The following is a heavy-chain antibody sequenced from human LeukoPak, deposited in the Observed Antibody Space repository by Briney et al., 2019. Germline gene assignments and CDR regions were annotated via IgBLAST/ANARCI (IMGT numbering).Heavy chain of an antibody. Sequence: PGGSLRLSCAASGFTFSSYAMNWVRQAPGRGLEWVSVISGSGGSTYYADSVKGRFTISRDISKNTLYLQMNSLRAEDSALYYCARGGRGSAAVVAPRSFDIWGQGTMVTVSS. CDR2: ISGSGGST. V-gene: IGHV3-23*01. D-gene: IGHD3-22*01. CDR1: GFTFSSYA. J-gene: IGHJ3*02. CDR3: ARGGRGSAAVVAPRSFDI.